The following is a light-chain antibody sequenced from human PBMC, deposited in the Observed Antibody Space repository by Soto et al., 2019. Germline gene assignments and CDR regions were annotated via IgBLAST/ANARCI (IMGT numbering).Light chain of an antibody. CDR1: SSNIGNNI. CDR2: NNN. Sequence: QSALTQAPSASGTPLQRVTISCSGSSSNIGNNIVNWYQLLPGTAPKLLIYNNNQRPSGVPDRFSGSKSGTSASLAISGLQSEDETDYYCATWDDTLTAVVFGGGTQLTVL. CDR3: ATWDDTLTAVV. V-gene: IGLV1-44*01. J-gene: IGLJ3*02.